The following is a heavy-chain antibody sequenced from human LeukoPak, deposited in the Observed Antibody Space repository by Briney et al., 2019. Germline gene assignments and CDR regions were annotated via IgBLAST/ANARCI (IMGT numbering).Heavy chain of an antibody. CDR3: AKVRWWPYYFDY. Sequence: GGSLRLSCAASGFTFSSYAMSWVRQAPGKGLEWVSTISGSGGSTYYADSVKGRFTISRDNSKNTLYLQTNSLRAEDTAVYYCAKVRWWPYYFDYWGQGTLVTVSS. J-gene: IGHJ4*02. D-gene: IGHD2-15*01. CDR1: GFTFSSYA. V-gene: IGHV3-23*01. CDR2: ISGSGGST.